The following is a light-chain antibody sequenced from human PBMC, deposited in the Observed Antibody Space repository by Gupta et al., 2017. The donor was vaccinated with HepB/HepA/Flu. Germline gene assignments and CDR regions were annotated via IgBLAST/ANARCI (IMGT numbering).Light chain of an antibody. Sequence: QSALTQPASVSGSPGQSSTISCTGTSSDVGGYNYVSWYQQHPGKPHNLMIYDVSNRPAVVANRFSVSKPGNTASLTISGPQAEDEDDYYCSSDTSSSTVVFGGGTKLTVL. CDR3: SSDTSSSTVV. J-gene: IGLJ2*01. CDR2: DVS. CDR1: SSDVGGYNY. V-gene: IGLV2-14*03.